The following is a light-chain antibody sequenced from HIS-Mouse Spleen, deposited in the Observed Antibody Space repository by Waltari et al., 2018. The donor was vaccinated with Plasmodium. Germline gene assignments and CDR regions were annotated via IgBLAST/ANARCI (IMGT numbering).Light chain of an antibody. J-gene: IGKJ1*01. V-gene: IGKV3-15*01. Sequence: EIVMTQPPATLSVSPGERATLSCRARQSVSSNLAWYQQKPGQAPRLLIYGASTRATGIPARFSGSGSGTEFTLTISSMQSEDFAVYYCQQYNNWPPTFGQGTKVEIK. CDR3: QQYNNWPPT. CDR1: QSVSSN. CDR2: GAS.